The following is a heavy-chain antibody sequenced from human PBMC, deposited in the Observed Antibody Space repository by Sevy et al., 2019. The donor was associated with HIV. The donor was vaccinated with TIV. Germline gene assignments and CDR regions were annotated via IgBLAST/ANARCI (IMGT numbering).Heavy chain of an antibody. CDR2: ISSSGSTI. CDR1: GFTFSDYY. CDR3: ARGGIMITFGGVIADDAFDI. Sequence: GGSLRLSCAASGFTFSDYYMSWIRQAPGKGLEWVSYISSSGSTIYYADSVKGRFTISRDNAKNSLYLQMNSLRAEDTARYYGARGGIMITFGGVIADDAFDIWGQGTMVTVSS. V-gene: IGHV3-11*01. D-gene: IGHD3-16*02. J-gene: IGHJ3*02.